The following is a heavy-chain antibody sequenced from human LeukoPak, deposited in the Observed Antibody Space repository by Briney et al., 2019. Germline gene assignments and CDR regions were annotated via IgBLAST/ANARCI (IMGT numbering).Heavy chain of an antibody. Sequence: PGGSLRLSCAASGFTFSRYSLNWVRQAPGKGLEWVSSITSGSTYIYYADLVKGRFTISRDNAKNSLYLQMNSMRAEDTAVYYCARVYAWGSYLYMDVWGNGTTVTVSS. CDR3: ARVYAWGSYLYMDV. CDR1: GFTFSRYS. V-gene: IGHV3-21*01. D-gene: IGHD3-16*02. CDR2: ITSGSTYI. J-gene: IGHJ6*03.